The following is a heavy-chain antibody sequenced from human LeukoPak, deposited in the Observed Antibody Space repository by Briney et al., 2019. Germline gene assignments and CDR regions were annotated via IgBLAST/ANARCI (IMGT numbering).Heavy chain of an antibody. J-gene: IGHJ6*02. V-gene: IGHV3-9*01. Sequence: GGSPRLSCAASGFTFDDYAMHWVRQAPGKGLEWVSGISWNSGTKGYADSVKGRFTISRDNAKNSLYLQMNSLRGEDAALYYCAVLHYYAMDVWGQGTTVTVSS. CDR2: ISWNSGTK. CDR1: GFTFDDYA. D-gene: IGHD2-8*01. CDR3: AVLHYYAMDV.